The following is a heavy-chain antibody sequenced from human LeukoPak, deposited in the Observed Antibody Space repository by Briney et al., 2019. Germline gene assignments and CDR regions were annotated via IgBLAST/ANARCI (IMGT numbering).Heavy chain of an antibody. CDR3: AREVGGPFKHYYYYGMDV. J-gene: IGHJ6*02. V-gene: IGHV1-8*01. CDR2: MNPNSGNT. D-gene: IGHD2-15*01. CDR1: GYTFTSYD. Sequence: GASVTVSCKASGYTFTSYDINWVRQAPGQGLEWMGWMNPNSGNTGYAQKFQGRVTMTRNTSISTAYMELSSLRSEDTAVYYCAREVGGPFKHYYYYGMDVWGQGTTVTVSS.